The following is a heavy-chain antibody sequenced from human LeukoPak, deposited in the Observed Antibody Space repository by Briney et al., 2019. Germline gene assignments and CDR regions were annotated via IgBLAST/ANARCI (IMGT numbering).Heavy chain of an antibody. Sequence: GGSLRLSCAASGFTFSSYVMHWVRQAPGKGLEWVAVISYDGGNKYYADSVKGRFTISRDNSKNTLYLQMNSLRAEDTAVYYCARDGKGYYYYYMDVWGKGTTVTVSS. CDR2: ISYDGGNK. J-gene: IGHJ6*03. V-gene: IGHV3-30*04. CDR1: GFTFSSYV. CDR3: ARDGKGYYYYYMDV. D-gene: IGHD1-1*01.